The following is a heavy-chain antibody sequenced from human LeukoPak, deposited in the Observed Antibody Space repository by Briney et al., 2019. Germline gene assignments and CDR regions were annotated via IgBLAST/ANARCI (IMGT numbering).Heavy chain of an antibody. D-gene: IGHD1-26*01. V-gene: IGHV4-30-4*01. CDR3: ARGASGNYHYFDY. J-gene: IGHJ4*02. Sequence: PSETLSLTCTVSGGSISSGDYYWSWIRQPPGKGLEWIGYIYYSGSTDYNPSLKSRVTLSVDTSKNQFSLKLSSVTAADTAVYYCARGASGNYHYFDYWGQGTLVTVSS. CDR1: GGSISSGDYY. CDR2: IYYSGST.